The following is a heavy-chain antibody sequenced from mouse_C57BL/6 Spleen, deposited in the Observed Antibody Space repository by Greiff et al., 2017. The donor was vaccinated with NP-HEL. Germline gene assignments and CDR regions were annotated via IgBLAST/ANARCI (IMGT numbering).Heavy chain of an antibody. V-gene: IGHV1-19*01. CDR3: ARHYGRGYYFDY. CDR1: GYTFTDYY. CDR2: INPYNGGT. J-gene: IGHJ2*01. D-gene: IGHD1-1*01. Sequence: DVQLQESGPVLVKPGASVKMSCKASGYTFTDYYMNWVKQSHGKSLEWIGVINPYNGGTSYNQKFKGKATLTVDKSSSTAYMELNSLTSEDSAVYYCARHYGRGYYFDYWGQGTTLTVSS.